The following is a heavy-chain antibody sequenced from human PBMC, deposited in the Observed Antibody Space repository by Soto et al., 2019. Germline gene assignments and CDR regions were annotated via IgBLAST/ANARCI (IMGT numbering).Heavy chain of an antibody. V-gene: IGHV3-21*01. J-gene: IGHJ6*02. CDR1: GVTFSTCR. CDR2: ISSSGNYI. D-gene: IGHD2-2*01. CDR3: ARDPSDCSSTSCWGYCALDV. Sequence: AGSLRLSCAASGVTFSTCRMNWVPRAAGKGLEWVSSISSSGNYIHYAASLKGLFTIYRDNAKNSLYMPMSSLRAEDTAVYYCARDPSDCSSTSCWGYCALDVWGQGTTVTISS.